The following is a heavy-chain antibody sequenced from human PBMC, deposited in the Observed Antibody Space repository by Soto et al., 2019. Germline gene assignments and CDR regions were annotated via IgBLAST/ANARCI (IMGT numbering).Heavy chain of an antibody. CDR2: INYDGYS. J-gene: IGHJ6*02. D-gene: IGHD3-10*01. CDR1: GGSITNYY. CDR3: ARHGFGPLHGLVDV. V-gene: IGHV4-59*08. Sequence: QVQLQESGPGLVKPSETLSLTCTVSGGSITNYYFSWFRQPPGKGLEWIGYINYDGYSAYNLSLKGRVTLSMDASKTQFSLMLESVTATDTAVYYCARHGFGPLHGLVDVWGPGTTVIVSS.